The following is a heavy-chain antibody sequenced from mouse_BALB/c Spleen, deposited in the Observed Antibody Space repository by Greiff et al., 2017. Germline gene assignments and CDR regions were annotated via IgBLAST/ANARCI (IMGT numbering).Heavy chain of an antibody. CDR2: ISYSGST. D-gene: IGHD2-3*01. CDR3: ARHGYYGLYAMDY. Sequence: EVKLVESGPGLVKPSQSLSLTCTVTGYSITSDYAWNWIRQFPGNKLEWMGYISYSGSTSYNPSLKSRISITRDTSKNQFFLQLNSVTTEDTATYYCARHGYYGLYAMDYWGQGTSVTVSS. CDR1: GYSITSDYA. V-gene: IGHV3-2*02. J-gene: IGHJ4*01.